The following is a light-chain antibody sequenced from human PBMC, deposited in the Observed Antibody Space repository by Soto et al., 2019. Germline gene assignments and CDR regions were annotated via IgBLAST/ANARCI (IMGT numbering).Light chain of an antibody. J-gene: IGKJ1*01. CDR3: QHYVTSLIT. V-gene: IGKV3-20*01. CDR1: QGVTSNY. Sequence: EIVLTQSPGTLSLSPGERATLSCGASQGVTSNYLAWYQQKPGQAPRLLIFGSSTRATGIPDRFSGSGSGTDFTLTISRLEPEDFAVYYCQHYVTSLITFGQGTKVDIK. CDR2: GSS.